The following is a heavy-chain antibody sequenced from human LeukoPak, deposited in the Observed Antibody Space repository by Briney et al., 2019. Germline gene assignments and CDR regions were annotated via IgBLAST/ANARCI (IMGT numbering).Heavy chain of an antibody. CDR1: DYSIRSGGYS. CDR2: IYNSGST. J-gene: IGHJ4*02. Sequence: KASQTLSLTCAVSDYSIRSGGYSWNWIRQPPGKGLEWIGYIYNSGSTHYNPSLKSRVTISLDTSKNQFSLKLSSVTAADTAVYYCARAYCVGDCSVLHIYFDYWGQGTLVTVSS. V-gene: IGHV4-30-4*07. CDR3: ARAYCVGDCSVLHIYFDY. D-gene: IGHD2-21*02.